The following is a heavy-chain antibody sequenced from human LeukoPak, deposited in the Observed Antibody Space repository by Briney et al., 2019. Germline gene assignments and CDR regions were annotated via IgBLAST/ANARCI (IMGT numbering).Heavy chain of an antibody. J-gene: IGHJ6*03. CDR1: GYTFAAYY. D-gene: IGHD3-3*01. CDR2: FIPILDTA. Sequence: SVKVSCKASGYTFAAYYMYWVRQAPGQGLEWMGVFIPILDTANSTQKFQGRLTITADISTNTVYMELSSLRFDDTAVYFCAGIPVFGVVLHQEPVWGKGTTVTVSS. CDR3: AGIPVFGVVLHQEPV. V-gene: IGHV1-69*10.